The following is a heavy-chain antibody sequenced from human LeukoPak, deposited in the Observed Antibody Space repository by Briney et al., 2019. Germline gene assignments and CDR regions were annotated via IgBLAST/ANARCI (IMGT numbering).Heavy chain of an antibody. Sequence: PSGTLSLTRAVYGGSLSGHYWSWIRPPPWKGLDWIGEINHSGSTTYNPSLKSRVTISVDTSKNLFSLKPSSATAADTAVYYCASSGGYDDYWGQGTLVTVSS. CDR2: INHSGST. CDR1: GGSLSGHY. D-gene: IGHD5-12*01. J-gene: IGHJ4*02. V-gene: IGHV4-34*01. CDR3: ASSGGYDDY.